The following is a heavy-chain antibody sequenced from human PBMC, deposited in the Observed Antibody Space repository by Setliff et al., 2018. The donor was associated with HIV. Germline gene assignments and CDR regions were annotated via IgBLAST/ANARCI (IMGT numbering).Heavy chain of an antibody. CDR2: IFSSGST. D-gene: IGHD3-9*01. Sequence: PSETLSPTCTVSGGSISSYYWSWIRQPAGKGLEWIGRIFSSGSTSYNSSLKSRVTMSVDTSKKQFSLNLSSVTAADTAVYYCARSLRYFDWSLHYWGQGMLVTVSS. J-gene: IGHJ4*02. CDR3: ARSLRYFDWSLHY. V-gene: IGHV4-4*07. CDR1: GGSISSYY.